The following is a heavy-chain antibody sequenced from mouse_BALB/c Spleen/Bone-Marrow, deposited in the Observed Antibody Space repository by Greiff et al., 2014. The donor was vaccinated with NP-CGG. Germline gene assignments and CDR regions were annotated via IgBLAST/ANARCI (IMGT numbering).Heavy chain of an antibody. D-gene: IGHD2-4*01. Sequence: VQLKQSGAELVRSGASVKLSCTASGFNIKDYYMHWVKLRPEQGLEWIGWIDPENGDTEYAPKFQGKATMTADTSSNTAYLQLSSLTSEDTAVYYCNARGDYDFDYFDYWGQGTTLTVSS. CDR1: GFNIKDYY. V-gene: IGHV14-4*02. CDR3: NARGDYDFDYFDY. J-gene: IGHJ2*01. CDR2: IDPENGDT.